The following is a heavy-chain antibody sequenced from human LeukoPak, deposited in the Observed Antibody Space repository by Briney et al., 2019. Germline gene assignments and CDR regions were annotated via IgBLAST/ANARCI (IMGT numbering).Heavy chain of an antibody. CDR1: GFTFSSYW. Sequence: PGGSLRLSCEASGFTFSSYWMSWVRQAPGKGLEWVANINEDGSEKYYVGSVKGRFTISRDNAKNSLYLQMKSLRTEDTAVYYCARYGALDYWGQGTLVTVSS. J-gene: IGHJ4*02. CDR3: ARYGALDY. D-gene: IGHD4-17*01. V-gene: IGHV3-7*04. CDR2: INEDGSEK.